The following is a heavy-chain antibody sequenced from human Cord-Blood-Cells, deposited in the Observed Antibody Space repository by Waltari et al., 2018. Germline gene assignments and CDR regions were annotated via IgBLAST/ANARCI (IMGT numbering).Heavy chain of an antibody. V-gene: IGHV1-24*01. D-gene: IGHD6-13*01. CDR3: ATATLDGSIAARNNWFDP. Sequence: QVQLVQSGAEVKKPGASVTVSCKVSGYTLTELSMHWVRQAPGKGLEWMGGFDPEDGETIYAQKFQGRVTMTEDTSTDTAYMELSSLRSEDTAMYYCATATLDGSIAARNNWFDPWGQGTLVTVSS. CDR2: FDPEDGET. CDR1: GYTLTELS. J-gene: IGHJ5*02.